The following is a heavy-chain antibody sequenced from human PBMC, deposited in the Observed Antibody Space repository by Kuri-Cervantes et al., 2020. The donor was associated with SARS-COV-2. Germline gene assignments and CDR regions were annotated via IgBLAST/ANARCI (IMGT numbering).Heavy chain of an antibody. CDR1: GFTFSDYY. CDR3: ARDGAVAGTASNLLPYYFDY. V-gene: IGHV3-11*04. J-gene: IGHJ4*02. D-gene: IGHD6-19*01. Sequence: GESLKISCAASGFTFSDYYITWIRQAPGKGLEWVSYISSSGTTIYYADPVQGRFITSRDNAESSVYLQMNSLRAEDTAVYYCARDGAVAGTASNLLPYYFDYWGQGTLVTVSS. CDR2: ISSSGTTI.